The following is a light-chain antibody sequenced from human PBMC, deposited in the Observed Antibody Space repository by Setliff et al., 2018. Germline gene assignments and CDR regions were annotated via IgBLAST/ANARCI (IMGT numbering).Light chain of an antibody. V-gene: IGLV2-14*01. CDR2: DVS. CDR1: SSDVGDYDS. J-gene: IGLJ1*01. Sequence: QSALTQPASVSGSPGQSITISCTGTSSDVGDYDSVSWYQQHPGKAPKLIIYDVSNRPSGVSNRFSGSKAGNTASLTISGLQADDEADYYCSSYTSSSTYVFGTGTKV. CDR3: SSYTSSSTYV.